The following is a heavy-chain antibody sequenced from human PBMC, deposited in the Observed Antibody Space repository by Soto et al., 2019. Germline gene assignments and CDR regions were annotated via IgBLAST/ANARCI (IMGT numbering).Heavy chain of an antibody. CDR2: ISYDGSNK. Sequence: PGGSLRLSCAASGFPFSSYAMHWVRQAPGKGLEWVAVISYDGSNKYYADSVKGRFTISRDNSKNTLYLQMNSLRAEDTAVYYCARDAGDYSDYYYYGMDVWGQGTTVTVSS. CDR3: ARDAGDYSDYYYYGMDV. D-gene: IGHD4-17*01. V-gene: IGHV3-30-3*01. J-gene: IGHJ6*02. CDR1: GFPFSSYA.